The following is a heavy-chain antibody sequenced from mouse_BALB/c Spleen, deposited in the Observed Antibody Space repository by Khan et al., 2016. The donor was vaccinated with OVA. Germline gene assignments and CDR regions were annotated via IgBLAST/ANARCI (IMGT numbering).Heavy chain of an antibody. Sequence: VQLQQSGTVLARPGASVKMSCKGSGYTFTNYWMHWVKQRPGQGLEWIGVIYPGNSDTNYNQKFKGKAKLTAGTSTSTAYMELNSLTNEDSAVYYCTSNGFGNYESWDYWGQGTTLTVSS. CDR2: IYPGNSDT. CDR1: GYTFTNYW. J-gene: IGHJ2*01. CDR3: TSNGFGNYESWDY. D-gene: IGHD2-1*01. V-gene: IGHV1-5*01.